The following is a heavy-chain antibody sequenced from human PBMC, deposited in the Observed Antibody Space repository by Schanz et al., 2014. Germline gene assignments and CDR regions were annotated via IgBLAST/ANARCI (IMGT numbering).Heavy chain of an antibody. Sequence: QVQLVQSGSELKKPGASVKVSCKTSGYSFNGYFLHWVRQAPGQGLEWMGRINPNSGGTDYAQKFQGRVTMSRDTSIGTAYMELSRLRSDDTALYYCARGLVRYFDFWGQGTLVIVSS. CDR1: GYSFNGYF. CDR2: INPNSGGT. J-gene: IGHJ4*02. D-gene: IGHD6-19*01. V-gene: IGHV1-2*06. CDR3: ARGLVRYFDF.